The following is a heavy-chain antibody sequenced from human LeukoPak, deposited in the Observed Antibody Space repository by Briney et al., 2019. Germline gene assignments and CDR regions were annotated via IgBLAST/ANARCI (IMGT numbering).Heavy chain of an antibody. CDR3: ARVERPYCGGDCYIYYYYYGMDV. D-gene: IGHD2-21*02. CDR2: ISAYNGNT. J-gene: IGHJ6*02. Sequence: ASVKVSCKASGYTFTSYGVSWVRQAPGQGLEWMGWISAYNGNTNYAQKLQGRVTVTTDTSTSTAYMELRSLRSDDTAVYYCARVERPYCGGDCYIYYYYYGMDVWGQGTTVTVSS. V-gene: IGHV1-18*01. CDR1: GYTFTSYG.